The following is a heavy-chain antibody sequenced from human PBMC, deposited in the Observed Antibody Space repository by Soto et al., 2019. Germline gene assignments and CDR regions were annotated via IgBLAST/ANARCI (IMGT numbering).Heavy chain of an antibody. J-gene: IGHJ5*02. CDR3: ERIYWAGRPQNWFDP. Sequence: SGPTLVNPTETLTLTCTVSGFSLSNARMGVSWIRQPPGKALEWLAHIFSNDEKSYSTSLKSRLTISKDTSKSQVVLTMTNMDPVDTATYYCERIYWAGRPQNWFDPWGQGTLVTVYS. V-gene: IGHV2-26*01. CDR2: IFSNDEK. D-gene: IGHD2-15*01. CDR1: GFSLSNARMG.